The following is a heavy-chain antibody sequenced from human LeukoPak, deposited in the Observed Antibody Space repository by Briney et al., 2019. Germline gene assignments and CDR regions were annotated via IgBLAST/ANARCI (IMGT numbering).Heavy chain of an antibody. V-gene: IGHV3-7*01. Sequence: GGSLRLSCADSGFTFSSYWMSWVRQAPGKGLEWVANIKQDGSEKYYVDSVRGRFTISRDNAKNSLYLQMNSLRAEDTAVYYCAREGPKGFDPWGQGTLVTVSS. CDR3: AREGPKGFDP. CDR1: GFTFSSYW. J-gene: IGHJ5*02. CDR2: IKQDGSEK.